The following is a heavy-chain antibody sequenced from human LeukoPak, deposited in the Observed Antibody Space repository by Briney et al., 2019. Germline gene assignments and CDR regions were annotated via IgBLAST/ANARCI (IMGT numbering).Heavy chain of an antibody. V-gene: IGHV5-51*01. J-gene: IGHJ3*01. CDR1: GYSFTSYR. D-gene: IGHD1-26*01. CDR2: IYPGDSGP. Sequence: GESLKISCKVSGYSFTSYRIGWVRQMPGKGLEWMGIIYPGDSGPTYSPSFQGQVTISVDKSISPAYLQWSSLQASDTAMYYCGMSGDRVPLQDDVFDVWGQGTMVTVST. CDR3: GMSGDRVPLQDDVFDV.